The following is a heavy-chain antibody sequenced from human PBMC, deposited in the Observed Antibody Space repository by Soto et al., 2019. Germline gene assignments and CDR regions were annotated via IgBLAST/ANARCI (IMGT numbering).Heavy chain of an antibody. Sequence: PSETLSLTCTVSGGSISSYYWSWIRQPPGKGLEWIGYIYYSGSTNYNPSLKSRVTISVDTSKNQFSLKLSSVAAADTAVHYCARQSVLYYYDSSGYPDQYNWFDPWGQGTLVTVSS. D-gene: IGHD3-22*01. V-gene: IGHV4-59*01. CDR2: IYYSGST. CDR1: GGSISSYY. CDR3: ARQSVLYYYDSSGYPDQYNWFDP. J-gene: IGHJ5*02.